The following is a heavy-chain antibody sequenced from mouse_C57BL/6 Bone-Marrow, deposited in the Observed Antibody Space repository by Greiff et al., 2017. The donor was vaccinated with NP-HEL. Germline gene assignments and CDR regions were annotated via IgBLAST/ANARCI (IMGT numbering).Heavy chain of an antibody. V-gene: IGHV3-6*01. Sequence: VQLKESGPGLVKPSQSLSLTCSVTGYSITSGYYWNWIRQFPGNKLEWMGYISYDGSNNYNPSLKNRISITRDTSKNQFFLKLNSVTTEDTATYYCAQLGREGYYFDYWGQGTTLTVSS. J-gene: IGHJ2*01. D-gene: IGHD4-1*02. CDR1: GYSITSGYY. CDR3: AQLGREGYYFDY. CDR2: ISYDGSN.